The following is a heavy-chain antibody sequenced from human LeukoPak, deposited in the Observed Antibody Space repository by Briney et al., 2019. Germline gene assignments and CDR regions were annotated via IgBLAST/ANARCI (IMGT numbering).Heavy chain of an antibody. CDR1: GFTFSDYY. J-gene: IGHJ4*02. D-gene: IGHD1-20*01. Sequence: GGSLRLSCAASGFTFSDYYMSWIRQAPGKGLEWVSYISSSGNTIYYADSVKGRFTISRDNAKNSLYLQMNSLRAEDTAVYYCARRRYNWNAIDYWGQGTLVTVSS. CDR2: ISSSGNTI. V-gene: IGHV3-11*01. CDR3: ARRRYNWNAIDY.